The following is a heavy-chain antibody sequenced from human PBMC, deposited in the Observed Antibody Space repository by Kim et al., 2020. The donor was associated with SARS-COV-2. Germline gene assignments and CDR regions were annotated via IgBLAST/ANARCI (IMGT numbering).Heavy chain of an antibody. CDR3: ASANRDMATMPPDY. D-gene: IGHD5-12*01. V-gene: IGHV3-21*01. CDR2: ISRGSTYK. J-gene: IGHJ4*02. Sequence: GGSLRLSCAASGFAFSDNAMNWVRQAPGKGLEWVSSISRGSTYKYYADSVKGRFTISRDNSKSALYLQMNNLRVEDTAVYYCASANRDMATMPPDYWGQGTLVTVSS. CDR1: GFAFSDNA.